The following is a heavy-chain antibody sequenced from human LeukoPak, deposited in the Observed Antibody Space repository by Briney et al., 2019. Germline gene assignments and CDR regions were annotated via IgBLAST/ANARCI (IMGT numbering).Heavy chain of an antibody. D-gene: IGHD3-3*01. J-gene: IGHJ4*02. V-gene: IGHV3-7*01. CDR2: IEQDGGEK. Sequence: PGGSLRLSCAASGFTFSNYWMRWVRQAPGKGLEWVADIEQDGGEKYYVDSVKGRFTISRDNAKNSLYLQMSSLRAEDTAVYYCTRTARSYSYDFWSGYSADWGQGTLVTVSS. CDR1: GFTFSNYW. CDR3: TRTARSYSYDFWSGYSAD.